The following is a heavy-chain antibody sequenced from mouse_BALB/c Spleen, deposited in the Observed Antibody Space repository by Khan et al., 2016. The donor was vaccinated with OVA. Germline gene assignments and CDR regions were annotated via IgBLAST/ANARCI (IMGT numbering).Heavy chain of an antibody. V-gene: IGHV1S136*01. CDR2: INPSNAGT. Sequence: VQLQQSGPELVEPGASVKMSCKASGYTFTNYVMHWVKQKPGQGLEWIGYINPSNAGTRYNEKFKGKATLTSDISSTTAYMELSSLTSEDSAVYFCARGASSWDFSFPYWGQGTLVTVSA. CDR3: ARGASSWDFSFPY. D-gene: IGHD4-1*01. J-gene: IGHJ3*01. CDR1: GYTFTNYV.